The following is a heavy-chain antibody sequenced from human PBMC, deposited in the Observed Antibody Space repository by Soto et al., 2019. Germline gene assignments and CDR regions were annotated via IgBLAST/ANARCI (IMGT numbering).Heavy chain of an antibody. CDR3: AGGPSRGYSYGFGVY. CDR1: EFTVSGNY. D-gene: IGHD5-18*01. CDR2: IYSSGNT. Sequence: GGSLRLSCAASEFTVSGNYMTWVRQAPGKGLEWVSVIYSSGNTYYADSVKGRFTISRDNSKNTVYLQVNGLRAEDTAVYYCAGGPSRGYSYGFGVYWGQGTLVTVSS. V-gene: IGHV3-53*01. J-gene: IGHJ4*02.